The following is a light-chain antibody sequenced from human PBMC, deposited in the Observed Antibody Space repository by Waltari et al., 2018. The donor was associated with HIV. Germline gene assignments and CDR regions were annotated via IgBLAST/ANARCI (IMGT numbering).Light chain of an antibody. J-gene: IGKJ5*01. CDR1: QNVISSY. CDR3: QQYVYSPIT. CDR2: GTS. Sequence: IELTQSPVTLSLSPGERATLSCRASQNVISSYLAWYQQKPGQAPRLLIFGTSSRATGIPDRFSGSGSGTDFTLTISRLEPEDFAVYYCQQYVYSPITFGQGTRLEIK. V-gene: IGKV3-20*01.